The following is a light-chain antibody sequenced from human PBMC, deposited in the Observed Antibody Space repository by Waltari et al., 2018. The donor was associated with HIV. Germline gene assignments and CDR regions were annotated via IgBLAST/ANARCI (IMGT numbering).Light chain of an antibody. CDR3: QHYDRSPPKWT. J-gene: IGKJ1*01. CDR1: QTVSSSS. V-gene: IGKV3-20*01. CDR2: GAS. Sequence: EIELTQFPGTLSLSPGERATLSCRASQTVSSSSIAWYQQKLGHTPRLLIYGASSRASGIPDRFSGSGSGTDFTLTISRLDPEDFAVYYCQHYDRSPPKWTFGQGTKVEIK.